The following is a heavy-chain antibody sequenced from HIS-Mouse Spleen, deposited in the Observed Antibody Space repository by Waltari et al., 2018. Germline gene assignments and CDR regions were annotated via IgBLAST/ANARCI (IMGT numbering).Heavy chain of an antibody. CDR3: ARGIAVAGRGAFDI. V-gene: IGHV3-66*01. J-gene: IGHJ3*02. CDR2: IYSGGST. D-gene: IGHD6-19*01. Sequence: EVQLVESGGGLVQPGGSLRLPCAASGFTVSSTSMSWVRQAPGKGLEWVSVIYSGGSTYYADSVKGRFTISRDNSKNTLYLQMNSLRAEDTAVYYCARGIAVAGRGAFDIWGQGTMVTVSS. CDR1: GFTVSSTS.